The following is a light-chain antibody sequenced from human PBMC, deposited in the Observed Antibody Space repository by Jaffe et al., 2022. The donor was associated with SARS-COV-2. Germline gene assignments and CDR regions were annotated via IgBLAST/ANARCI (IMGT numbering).Light chain of an antibody. CDR1: SSEVGGYNF. Sequence: QSALTQPRSVSGSPGQSVTISCTGSSSEVGGYNFVSWYQRHPGKAPKLMIYDVSKRPSGVPDRFSGSKSGNTASLTISGLQAEDEADYYCCSYAGSNTFEKVFGGGTKLTVL. J-gene: IGLJ3*02. CDR2: DVS. V-gene: IGLV2-11*01. CDR3: CSYAGSNTFEKV.